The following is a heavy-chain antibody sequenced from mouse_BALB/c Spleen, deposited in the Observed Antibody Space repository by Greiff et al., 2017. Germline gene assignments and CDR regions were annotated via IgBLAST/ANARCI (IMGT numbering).Heavy chain of an antibody. CDR2: IRNKANGYTT. D-gene: IGHD1-1*01. J-gene: IGHJ3*01. Sequence: EVMLVESGGGLVQPGGSLRLSCATSGFTFTDYYMSWVRQPPGKALEWLGFIRNKANGYTTEYSASVKGRFTISRDNSQSILYLQMNTLRAEDSATYYCARDSLRPAWFAYWGQGTLVTVSA. V-gene: IGHV7-3*02. CDR1: GFTFTDYY. CDR3: ARDSLRPAWFAY.